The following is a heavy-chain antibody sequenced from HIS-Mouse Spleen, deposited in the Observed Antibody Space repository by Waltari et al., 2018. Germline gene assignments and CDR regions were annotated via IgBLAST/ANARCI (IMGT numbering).Heavy chain of an antibody. CDR2: INYSGST. D-gene: IGHD4-17*01. V-gene: IGHV4-39*01. J-gene: IGHJ4*02. CDR3: AYGDYFDY. Sequence: QLQLQESGPGLVKPSENLSLTCTVSGGSISSSSYYWGWIRQPPGKGLEWIGSINYSGSTYYTPSLKSRVTISVDTSKNQFSLKLSSVTAADTAVYYCAYGDYFDYWGQGTLVTVSS. CDR1: GGSISSSSYY.